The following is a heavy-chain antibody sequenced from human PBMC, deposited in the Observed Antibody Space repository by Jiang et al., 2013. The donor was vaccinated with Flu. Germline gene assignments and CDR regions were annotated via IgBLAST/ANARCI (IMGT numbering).Heavy chain of an antibody. V-gene: IGHV1-46*01. D-gene: IGHD3-3*01. CDR2: INPSGGST. CDR3: ARGSYYDFWSGYWRKDYCYYYGMDV. J-gene: IGHJ6*02. Sequence: LEWMGIINPSGGSTSYAQKFQGRVTMTRDTSTSTVYMELSSLRSEDTAVYYCARGSYYDFWSGYWRKDYCYYYGMDVWGQGTTVTVSS.